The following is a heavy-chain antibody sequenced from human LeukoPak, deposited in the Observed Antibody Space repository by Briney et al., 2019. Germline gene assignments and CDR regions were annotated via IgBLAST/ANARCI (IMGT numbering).Heavy chain of an antibody. J-gene: IGHJ4*02. CDR3: ARDQEIAAAGSFDY. V-gene: IGHV3-33*01. CDR2: IWFDGSNN. Sequence: AGSLRPSCAASGFTFSSYCMQWVRQPPGKVLEWVSVIWFDGSNNYYTDSVKGRFTISRDNSKNTLYLQMNSLRAEDTAVYYCARDQEIAAAGSFDYWGQGTLVTVSS. CDR1: GFTFSSYC. D-gene: IGHD6-13*01.